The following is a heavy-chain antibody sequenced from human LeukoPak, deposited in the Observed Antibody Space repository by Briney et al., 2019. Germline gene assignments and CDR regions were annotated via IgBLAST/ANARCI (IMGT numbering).Heavy chain of an antibody. J-gene: IGHJ6*02. D-gene: IGHD3-10*01. CDR1: GFTFSSYA. V-gene: IGHV3-23*01. CDR3: AREWVRGVTSYYYYYYGMDV. CDR2: ISGSGGST. Sequence: PGGSLRLSCAASGFTFSSYAMSWVRQAPGKGLEWVSAISGSGGSTYYADSVKGRFTISRDNAKNSLYLQMNSLRAEDTAVYYCAREWVRGVTSYYYYYYGMDVWGQGTTVTVSS.